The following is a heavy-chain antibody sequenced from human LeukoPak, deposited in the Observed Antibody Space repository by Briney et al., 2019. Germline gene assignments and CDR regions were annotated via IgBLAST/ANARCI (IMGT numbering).Heavy chain of an antibody. J-gene: IGHJ4*02. CDR1: GYTFTSYD. CDR2: MNANSGNT. V-gene: IGHV1-8*01. CDR3: ARGASRSFDS. D-gene: IGHD3-3*01. Sequence: VASVKVSCKASGYTFTSYDINWVRQATGQGLEWMGWMNANSGNTGYAQRFQGRVTMTRDTSISTAYMEVSSLRSEDTAVYYCARGASRSFDSWGQETLVSVSS.